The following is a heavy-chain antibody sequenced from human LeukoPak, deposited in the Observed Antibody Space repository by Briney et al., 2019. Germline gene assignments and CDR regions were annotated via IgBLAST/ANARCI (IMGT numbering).Heavy chain of an antibody. CDR1: GGTFSSYA. V-gene: IGHV1-69*13. CDR3: ARVQWELLENYYYYGMDV. Sequence: GASVKVSCKASGGTFSSYAISWVRQAPGQGLEWMGGIIPIFGTANYAQKFQGRVTITADESTSTAYMELSSLRSEDTAVYYCARVQWELLENYYYYGMDVWGQGTTVTVSS. D-gene: IGHD1-26*01. CDR2: IIPIFGTA. J-gene: IGHJ6*02.